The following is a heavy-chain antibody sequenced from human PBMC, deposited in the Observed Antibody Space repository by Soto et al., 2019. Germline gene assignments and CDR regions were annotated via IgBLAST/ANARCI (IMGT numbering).Heavy chain of an antibody. CDR3: AKERGIAVAGTDY. CDR1: GVTFSIYG. V-gene: IGHV3-30*18. CDR2: ISYDGSNK. Sequence: QVQLVESGGGVVQPGRSLRLSSAASGVTFSIYGMHWVRQAPGKGLEWVAVISYDGSNKYYADSVKGRFTISRDNSKNTLYLQMNSLRAEDTAVYDCAKERGIAVAGTDYWGQGTLVTVSS. D-gene: IGHD6-19*01. J-gene: IGHJ4*02.